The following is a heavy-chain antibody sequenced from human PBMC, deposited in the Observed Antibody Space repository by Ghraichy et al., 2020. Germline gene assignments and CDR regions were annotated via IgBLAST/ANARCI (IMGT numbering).Heavy chain of an antibody. CDR1: GFTFSMYL. D-gene: IGHD3-22*01. J-gene: IGHJ6*02. CDR3: AREKAASSGYYFYYYGMDV. V-gene: IGHV3-7*01. Sequence: GGSPRLSCAASGFTFSMYLMSWVRQAPGKGLEWVANIRQDGSEKYYVDSVKGRFTISRDNAKNSLYLQMNSLRAEDTAVYYCAREKAASSGYYFYYYGMDVWGQGTTVTVSS. CDR2: IRQDGSEK.